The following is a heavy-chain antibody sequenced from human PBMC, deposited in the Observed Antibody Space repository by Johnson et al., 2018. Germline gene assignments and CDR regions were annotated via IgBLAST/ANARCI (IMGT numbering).Heavy chain of an antibody. Sequence: VQLVETGGGVVQPGRSLRLSCAASGFTFSSYGMHWVRQAPGKGLEWVAVISYDGRKKYYADSVKGRFTISRDTSKRTLYLQMNNVRLEDSGVYYCARAFGSFDGSTSFDYWGQGTLVTVSS. J-gene: IGHJ4*02. CDR1: GFTFSSYG. CDR2: ISYDGRKK. CDR3: ARAFGSFDGSTSFDY. V-gene: IGHV3-30*03. D-gene: IGHD2/OR15-2a*01.